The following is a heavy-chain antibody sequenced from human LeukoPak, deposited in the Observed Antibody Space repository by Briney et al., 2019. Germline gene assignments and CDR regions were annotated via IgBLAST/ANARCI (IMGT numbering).Heavy chain of an antibody. J-gene: IGHJ4*02. D-gene: IGHD1-26*01. Sequence: GGSLRLSCAPSGFTFSSYWMSWVRQAPGKGLEWVANIKQDGSEKYYVDSVKGRFTISRDNAKNSLYLQMNSLRAEDTAVYYCARDRYRGSYDYWGQGTLATVSS. CDR3: ARDRYRGSYDY. CDR1: GFTFSSYW. V-gene: IGHV3-7*01. CDR2: IKQDGSEK.